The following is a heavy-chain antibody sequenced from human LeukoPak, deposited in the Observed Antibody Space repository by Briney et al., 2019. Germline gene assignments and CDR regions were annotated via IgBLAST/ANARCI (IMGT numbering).Heavy chain of an antibody. CDR3: ARALAVAGTRFYYGMDV. V-gene: IGHV4-34*01. J-gene: IGHJ6*02. CDR1: GGSFSVYY. D-gene: IGHD6-19*01. Sequence: PSETLPFTCAVYGGSFSVYYWGWFGQPPGKGLEWIGEFNHSGSTNYNPSLKSRVTISVDTSKNQFSLKLSSVTAADTAVYYCARALAVAGTRFYYGMDVWGQGTTVTVSS. CDR2: FNHSGST.